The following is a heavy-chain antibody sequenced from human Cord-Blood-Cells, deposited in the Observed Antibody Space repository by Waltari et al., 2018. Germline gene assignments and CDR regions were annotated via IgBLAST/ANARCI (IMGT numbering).Heavy chain of an antibody. V-gene: IGHV4-34*01. Sequence: QVQLQQWGAGLLKPSETLSLTCAVYGGSFSGYYWSWIRKPPGKGLEWIGEINHSGSTNYNPSLKSRVTISVDTSKNQFSLKLSSVTAADTAVYYCARGGIVVVPAAIYTFDYWGQGTLVTVSS. CDR3: ARGGIVVVPAAIYTFDY. D-gene: IGHD2-2*01. J-gene: IGHJ4*02. CDR1: GGSFSGYY. CDR2: INHSGST.